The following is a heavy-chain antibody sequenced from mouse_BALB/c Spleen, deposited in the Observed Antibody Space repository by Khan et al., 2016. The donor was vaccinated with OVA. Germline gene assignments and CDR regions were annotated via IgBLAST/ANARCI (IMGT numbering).Heavy chain of an antibody. CDR1: GYSITSGYG. J-gene: IGHJ2*01. D-gene: IGHD3-3*01. CDR3: ARTARLKF. Sequence: EVQLQESGPGLVKPSQSLSLTCTVTGYSITSGYGWNWIRQFPGNQLEWMGYISYSGSTNYNPSLKSRISISRDTSKNQFFLQLNSVTTDDSSTYYCARTARLKFWGQGTTLTVSS. V-gene: IGHV3-2*02. CDR2: ISYSGST.